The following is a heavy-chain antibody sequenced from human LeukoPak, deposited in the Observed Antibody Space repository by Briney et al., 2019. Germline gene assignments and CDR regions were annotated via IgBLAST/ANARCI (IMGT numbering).Heavy chain of an antibody. V-gene: IGHV4-39*07. CDR3: AILRVWYGAFDI. CDR2: IYYSGST. D-gene: IGHD3-10*01. CDR1: GGSISSSSYY. Sequence: SETLSLTCTVSGGSISSSSYYWGWIRQPPGKGLELIGSIYYSGSTYYNPSLKSRVTITVDTSKNQFSLKLSSVTAADTAVYYCAILRVWYGAFDIWGQGTMVTVSS. J-gene: IGHJ3*02.